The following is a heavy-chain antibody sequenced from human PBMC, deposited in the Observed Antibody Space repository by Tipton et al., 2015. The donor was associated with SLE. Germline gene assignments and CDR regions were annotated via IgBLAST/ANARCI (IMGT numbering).Heavy chain of an antibody. J-gene: IGHJ6*03. Sequence: TLSLTCAVYGGSFSGYYWSWIRQPPGKGLEWIGEINHSGSTNYNPFLKSRVTISVDTSKNQFSLKLSSVTAADTAVYYCARGRVAAVYYYYYYYMDVWGKGTTVTVSS. D-gene: IGHD6-13*01. V-gene: IGHV4-34*01. CDR1: GGSFSGYY. CDR3: ARGRVAAVYYYYYYYMDV. CDR2: INHSGST.